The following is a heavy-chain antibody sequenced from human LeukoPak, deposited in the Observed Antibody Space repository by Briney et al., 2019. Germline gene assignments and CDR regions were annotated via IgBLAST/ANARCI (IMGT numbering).Heavy chain of an antibody. CDR1: GGSISSGGYY. J-gene: IGHJ6*02. CDR2: IYYSGST. D-gene: IGHD6-19*01. Sequence: SETLSLTCTVSGGSISSGGYYWSWIRQHPGKGLEWIGYIYYSGSTNYNPSLKSRVTISVDKSKNQFSLKLSSVTAADTAVYYCAAIHSGYSSGWYGYYYGMDVWGQGTTVTVSS. CDR3: AAIHSGYSSGWYGYYYGMDV. V-gene: IGHV4-31*09.